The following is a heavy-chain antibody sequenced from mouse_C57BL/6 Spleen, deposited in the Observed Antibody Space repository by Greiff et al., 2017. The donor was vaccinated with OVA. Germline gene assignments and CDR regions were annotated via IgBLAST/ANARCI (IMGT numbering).Heavy chain of an antibody. CDR3: AKVRNYVFDY. J-gene: IGHJ2*01. CDR2: INPSTGGT. CDR1: GYSFTGYY. V-gene: IGHV1-42*01. D-gene: IGHD2-1*01. Sequence: EVKVVESGPELVKPGASVKISCKASGYSFTGYYMNWVKQSPEKSLEWIGEINPSTGGTTYNQKFKAKATLTVDKSSSTAYMQLKSLTSEDSAVYYCAKVRNYVFDYWGQGTTLTVSS.